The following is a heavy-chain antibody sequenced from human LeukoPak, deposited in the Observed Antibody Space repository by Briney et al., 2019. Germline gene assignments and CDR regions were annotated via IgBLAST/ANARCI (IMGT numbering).Heavy chain of an antibody. V-gene: IGHV3-30*04. J-gene: IGHJ4*02. CDR3: AREGDSWYGDYFDY. CDR1: GFTFSSYA. Sequence: GGFLRLSCAASGFTFSSYAMHWVRQAPGKGLEWVAVISYDGSNKYYADSVKGRFTISRDNSKNTLYLQMNSLRAEDTAVYYCAREGDSWYGDYFDYWGQGTLVTVSS. D-gene: IGHD6-13*01. CDR2: ISYDGSNK.